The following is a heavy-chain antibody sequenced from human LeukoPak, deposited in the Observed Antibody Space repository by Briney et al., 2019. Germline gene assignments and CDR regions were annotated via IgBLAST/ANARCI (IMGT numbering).Heavy chain of an antibody. Sequence: GGSLSFSWAASGFPFVIFCMSWFRLPQGRGLEWLANIKQDGSEKYYVDSVEGRFTISRDNAKNLLSLQMNSLRAEDTAVYHCARVFIVGSRSVFDFWGQGTLVTVSS. CDR1: GFPFVIFC. CDR2: IKQDGSEK. D-gene: IGHD2-21*01. V-gene: IGHV3-7*01. J-gene: IGHJ4*02. CDR3: ARVFIVGSRSVFDF.